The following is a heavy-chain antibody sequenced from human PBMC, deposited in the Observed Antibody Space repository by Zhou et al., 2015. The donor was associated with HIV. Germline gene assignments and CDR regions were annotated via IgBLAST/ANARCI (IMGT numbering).Heavy chain of an antibody. J-gene: IGHJ6*02. D-gene: IGHD2-2*02. Sequence: QVQLVQSGAEVKKPGSSVKVSCKASGGTFSSYTISWVRQAPGQGLEWMGRIIPILGIANYAQKFQGRVTITADKSTSTAYMELSSLRSEDTAVYYCASSGRVPAAIAYYGMDVWGQGTTVTVSS. V-gene: IGHV1-69*02. CDR1: GGTFSSYT. CDR3: ASSGRVPAAIAYYGMDV. CDR2: IIPILGIA.